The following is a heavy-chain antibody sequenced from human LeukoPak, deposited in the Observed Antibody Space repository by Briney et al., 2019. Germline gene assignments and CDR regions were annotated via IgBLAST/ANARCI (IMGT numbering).Heavy chain of an antibody. Sequence: SETLSLTCTVSGGSISSYYWSWIRHPPGKGREWSGYIYTSGSTNYNPSLKSRVPISVDTSKNQFSLKLSSVTAADTAVYYCAVYYYDSSGYIFDYWGQGTLVTVSS. CDR1: GGSISSYY. CDR3: AVYYYDSSGYIFDY. CDR2: IYTSGST. V-gene: IGHV4-4*09. J-gene: IGHJ4*02. D-gene: IGHD3-22*01.